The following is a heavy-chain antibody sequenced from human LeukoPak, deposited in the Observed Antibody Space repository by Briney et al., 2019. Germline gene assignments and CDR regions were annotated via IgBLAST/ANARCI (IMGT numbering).Heavy chain of an antibody. J-gene: IGHJ4*02. CDR1: GFTFSSYG. CDR3: GRELDGSVDY. Sequence: PGGSLRLSCAASGFTFSSYGMNWVRQAPGKGLEWVANIQQDGIKKYYVDSVEGRFTISRENAKNSLFLQMSSLRADDRAVYYCGRELDGSVDYWGQGTLVTVSS. D-gene: IGHD3-10*01. V-gene: IGHV3-7*01. CDR2: IQQDGIKK.